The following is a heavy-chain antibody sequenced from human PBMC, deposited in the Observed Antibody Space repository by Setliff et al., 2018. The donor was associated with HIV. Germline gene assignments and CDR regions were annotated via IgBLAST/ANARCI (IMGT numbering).Heavy chain of an antibody. Sequence: GASVKVSCKTSGYMFIASGMSWVRRAPGQGLEWMGWIGPYNGRTEYAQEFQGRVSLTIDTSASTAYMELRSLRSDDTAVYYCARDDGGYNYAEVFDVWGQGTMVTVSS. CDR2: IGPYNGRT. D-gene: IGHD3-16*01. CDR3: ARDDGGYNYAEVFDV. J-gene: IGHJ3*01. CDR1: GYMFIASG. V-gene: IGHV1-18*01.